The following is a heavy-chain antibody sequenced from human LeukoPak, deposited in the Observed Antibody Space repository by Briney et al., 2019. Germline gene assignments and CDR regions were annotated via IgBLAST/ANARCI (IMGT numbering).Heavy chain of an antibody. CDR3: ARERYYDSSGYYTFDY. CDR1: GFTFNSYS. D-gene: IGHD3-22*01. Sequence: GGSLRLSCAASGFTFNSYSMHWVRQAPGKGLEWVSYISSSGSTIYYADSVKGRFTISRDNAKNSLYLQMNSLTAEDTALYHCARERYYDSSGYYTFDYWGQGTLVTVSS. J-gene: IGHJ4*02. CDR2: ISSSGSTI. V-gene: IGHV3-48*01.